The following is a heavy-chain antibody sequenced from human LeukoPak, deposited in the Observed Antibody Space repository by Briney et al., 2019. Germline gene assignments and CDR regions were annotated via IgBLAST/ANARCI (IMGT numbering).Heavy chain of an antibody. J-gene: IGHJ4*02. CDR2: INHSGNT. Sequence: RTSETLSLNCAVYGGSFSDHYWSWVRQPPGKGLEWIGEINHSGNTNYNPSHKSRVTISVDTSKSQFSLKLSSVTVADTAVYYCAREGIPGRVATIFPFWGPGILVTVSS. CDR1: GGSFSDHY. CDR3: AREGIPGRVATIFPF. V-gene: IGHV4-34*01. D-gene: IGHD5-24*01.